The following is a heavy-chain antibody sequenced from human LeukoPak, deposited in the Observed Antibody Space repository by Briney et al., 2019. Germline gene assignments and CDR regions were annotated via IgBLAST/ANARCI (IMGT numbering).Heavy chain of an antibody. CDR2: INAGNGNT. V-gene: IGHV1-3*01. CDR3: AREESSWYYFDY. CDR1: GYTFTSYA. D-gene: IGHD6-13*01. J-gene: IGHJ4*02. Sequence: GASVKVSCKASGYTFTSYAMHWVRQAPGQRLEWMGWINAGNGNTKYSQKFQGRVTITRDTSASTAYMELSSLRSEDTAVYYCAREESSWYYFDYWGQGTLVTVSS.